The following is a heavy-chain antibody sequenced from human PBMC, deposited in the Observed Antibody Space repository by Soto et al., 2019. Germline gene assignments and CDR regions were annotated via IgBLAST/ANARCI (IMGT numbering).Heavy chain of an antibody. CDR3: ARVAWVSSSWYDPLALGYYYGMDV. CDR2: ISYDGSNK. J-gene: IGHJ6*02. CDR1: GFTFSSYA. Sequence: PGGSLRLSCAASGFTFSSYAMHLVRQAPGKGLEWVAVISYDGSNKYYADSVKGRFTISRDNSKNTLYLQMNSLRAEDTAVYYCARVAWVSSSWYDPLALGYYYGMDVWGQGTTVTVSS. D-gene: IGHD6-13*01. V-gene: IGHV3-30-3*01.